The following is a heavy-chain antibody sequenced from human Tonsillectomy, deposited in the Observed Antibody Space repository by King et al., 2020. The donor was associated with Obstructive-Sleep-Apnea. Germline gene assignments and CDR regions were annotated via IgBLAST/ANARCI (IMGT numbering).Heavy chain of an antibody. CDR1: GFTFSSYD. D-gene: IGHD3-9*01. CDR2: IGTAGDT. J-gene: IGHJ4*02. V-gene: IGHV3-13*04. Sequence: VQLVESGGGLVQPGGSLRLSCAASGFTFSSYDMHWVRQATGKGLELVSAIGTAGDTYYPGSVKGRFTISRENAKNSLYLQMNSLRAGDTAVYYCARGSGFTEFDYWGQGTLVTVSS. CDR3: ARGSGFTEFDY.